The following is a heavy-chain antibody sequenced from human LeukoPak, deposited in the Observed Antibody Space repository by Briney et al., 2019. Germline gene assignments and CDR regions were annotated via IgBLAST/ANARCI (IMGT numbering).Heavy chain of an antibody. CDR2: ISGSGGST. CDR1: GFTFRSYA. D-gene: IGHD6-6*01. CDR3: AKGPAIAARIDY. Sequence: GSLSLSCAASGFTFRSYAMSWVRQAAGKGLEWVSAISGSGGSTYYADSVKGRFTISRDNSKNTLYLQMNSLRAEDTAVYHCAKGPAIAARIDYWGQGTLVTVSS. V-gene: IGHV3-23*01. J-gene: IGHJ4*02.